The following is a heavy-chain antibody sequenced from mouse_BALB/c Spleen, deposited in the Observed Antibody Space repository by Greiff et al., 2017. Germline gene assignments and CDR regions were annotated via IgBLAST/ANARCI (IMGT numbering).Heavy chain of an antibody. CDR3: ARGGLLRPAMDY. D-gene: IGHD1-2*01. CDR2: ISSGSSTI. CDR1: GFTFSSFG. V-gene: IGHV5-17*02. J-gene: IGHJ4*01. Sequence: EVKLVESGGGLVQPGGSRKLSCAASGFTFSSFGMHWVRQAPEKGLEWVAYISSGSSTIYYADTVKGRFTISRDNPKNTLFLQMTSLRSEDTAMYCCARGGLLRPAMDYWGQGTSVTVSS.